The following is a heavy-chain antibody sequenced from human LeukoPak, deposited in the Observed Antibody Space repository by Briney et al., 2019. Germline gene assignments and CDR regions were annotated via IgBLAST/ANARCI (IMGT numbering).Heavy chain of an antibody. V-gene: IGHV3-66*01. J-gene: IGHJ4*02. CDR3: ARDWSGAGYFDY. Sequence: LSLTCTVSSGSISSSNYYWSWIRQPAGKGLEWVSVIYSGGSTYYADSVKGRFTISRDNSKNTLYLQMNSLRAEDTVVYYCARDWSGAGYFDYWGQGTLVTVSS. CDR1: SGSISSSNYY. CDR2: IYSGGST. D-gene: IGHD1-26*01.